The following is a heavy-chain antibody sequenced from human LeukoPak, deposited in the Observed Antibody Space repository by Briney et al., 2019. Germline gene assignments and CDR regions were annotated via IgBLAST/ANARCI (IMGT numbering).Heavy chain of an antibody. J-gene: IGHJ4*02. CDR3: ARDWSVGVTLPIDC. CDR1: GFTFSSYA. CDR2: ISGSSDQI. Sequence: GGSLRLSCAASGFTFSSYAMHWVRQAPGKGLEWVSSISGSSDQIYYAESLKGRFTIYRDNAKDSLYLQMNSLRADDTAVYYCARDWSVGVTLPIDCWGQGALVTVSS. D-gene: IGHD1-26*01. V-gene: IGHV3-21*01.